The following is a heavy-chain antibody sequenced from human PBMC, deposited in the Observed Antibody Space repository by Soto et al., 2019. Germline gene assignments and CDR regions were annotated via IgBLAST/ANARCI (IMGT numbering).Heavy chain of an antibody. CDR1: GDPITTGGFY. V-gene: IGHV4-31*03. CDR3: ASGTFSSISFDF. CDR2: IYYTGAA. Sequence: QVQLQESGPGVVRSSETLTLTCSVSGDPITTGGFYWSWARLLPGKGLQWLGYIYYTGAAYYNPALQSRVTISLDTSENQFSLKMTSLTAADSAVYYCASGTFSSISFDFWGPGRLVTVS. D-gene: IGHD6-13*01. J-gene: IGHJ4*02.